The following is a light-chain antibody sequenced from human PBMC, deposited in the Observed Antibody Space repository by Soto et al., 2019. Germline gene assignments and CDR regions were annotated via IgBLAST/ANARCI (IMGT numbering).Light chain of an antibody. J-gene: IGLJ3*02. CDR3: SSYTRSSALEV. CDR1: TSGLEIKIL. V-gene: IGLV2-14*01. CDR2: EVS. Sequence: QSVLTQPPSASGTPGQRVTISCSGSTSGLEIKILNWYQHLPGKAPKLLISEVSVRPSGVSPRFSGSKSGNTASLTISGLQVEDEATYFCSSYTRSSALEVFGGGTKLTVL.